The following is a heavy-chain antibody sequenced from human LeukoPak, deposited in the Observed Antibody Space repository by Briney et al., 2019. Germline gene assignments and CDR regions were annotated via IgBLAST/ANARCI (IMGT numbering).Heavy chain of an antibody. V-gene: IGHV3-48*03. D-gene: IGHD3-22*01. J-gene: IGHJ4*02. CDR1: GFTFSSYE. CDR2: ISSSGSTI. Sequence: PGGSLRLSCAASGFTFSSYEMTWVRQAPGKGLEWVSYISSSGSTIYYADSVEGRFTISRDNAKNSLYLQMHSLRAEDTAVYYCASGHPYYYDSSGYFYFDYWGQGTLVTVSS. CDR3: ASGHPYYYDSSGYFYFDY.